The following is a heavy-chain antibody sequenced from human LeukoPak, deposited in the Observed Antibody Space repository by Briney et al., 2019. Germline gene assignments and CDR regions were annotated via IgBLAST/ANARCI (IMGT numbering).Heavy chain of an antibody. J-gene: IGHJ4*02. CDR1: GGSISSSSYY. D-gene: IGHD3-10*01. Sequence: SETLSLTCTVSGGSISSSSYYWGWIRQLPGKGLEWIGSIYYSGSTYYNPSLKSRVTISVDTSKNQFSLKLSSVTAADTAVYYCARDSPGEAFDYWGQGTLVTVSS. CDR2: IYYSGST. V-gene: IGHV4-39*07. CDR3: ARDSPGEAFDY.